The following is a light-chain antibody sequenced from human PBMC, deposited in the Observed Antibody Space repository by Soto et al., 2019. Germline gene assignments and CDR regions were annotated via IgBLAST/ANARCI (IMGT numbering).Light chain of an antibody. V-gene: IGKV3-20*01. Sequence: EVGLTQSPGTLYMSPGERATLSCRASQSVSNNYLAWYQQKPGQAPRLLIYGASNRATGIPDRFSGSGSGTDFTLTISRLEPEDFAVYYCPHYGSSGTFGHGSKVDIK. CDR3: PHYGSSGT. CDR1: QSVSNNY. J-gene: IGKJ1*01. CDR2: GAS.